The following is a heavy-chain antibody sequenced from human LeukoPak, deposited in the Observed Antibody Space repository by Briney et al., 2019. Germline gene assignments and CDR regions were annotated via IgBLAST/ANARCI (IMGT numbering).Heavy chain of an antibody. CDR1: GFTFSSYW. V-gene: IGHV3-7*01. J-gene: IGHJ6*03. Sequence: GGSLRLSCAASGFTFSSYWMSWVRQAPGKGLEWVANIKQDGSEKYYVDSVKGRFTISRDNAKNSLYLQMNSLRAEDTAVYYCARASGILYYYYYYMDVWGKGPTVTVSS. CDR2: IKQDGSEK. D-gene: IGHD3-3*01. CDR3: ARASGILYYYYYYMDV.